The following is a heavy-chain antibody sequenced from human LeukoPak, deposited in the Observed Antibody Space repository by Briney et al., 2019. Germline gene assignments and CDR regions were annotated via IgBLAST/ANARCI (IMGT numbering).Heavy chain of an antibody. CDR2: ISTTSDYI. Sequence: PGGSLRLSCAASGFTFSNYDMSWVRQAPGKGLEWVSSISTTSDYIYYAGSVKGRFTVSRDNAKNTLFLQMNSLRAEDTAVYYCARGVGVTIRTSNFDSWGQGTLVTASS. J-gene: IGHJ4*02. CDR3: ARGVGVTIRTSNFDS. CDR1: GFTFSNYD. D-gene: IGHD1-26*01. V-gene: IGHV3-21*01.